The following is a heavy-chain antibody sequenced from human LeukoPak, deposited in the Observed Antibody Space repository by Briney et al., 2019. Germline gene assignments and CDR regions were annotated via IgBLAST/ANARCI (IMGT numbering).Heavy chain of an antibody. CDR2: ISAYNGNT. J-gene: IGHJ4*02. CDR3: AGSGSGYYFSAFDY. CDR1: GGTFSSYG. D-gene: IGHD3-22*01. V-gene: IGHV1-18*01. Sequence: ASVKVSCKASGGTFSSYGISWVRQAPGQGLEWMGWISAYNGNTNYAQKLQGRVTMTTDTSTSTAYMELRSLRSDDTAVYYCAGSGSGYYFSAFDYWGQGTLVTVSS.